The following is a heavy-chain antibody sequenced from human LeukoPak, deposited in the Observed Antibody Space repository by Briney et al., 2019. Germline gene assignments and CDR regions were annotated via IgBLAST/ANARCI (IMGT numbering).Heavy chain of an antibody. CDR2: INPNSGGT. D-gene: IGHD1-26*01. CDR3: ASPSVVRAIPLFDY. CDR1: GYTFTGYY. Sequence: ASVKVSCKASGYTFTGYYMHWVRQAPGQGLEWMGRINPNSGGTNYAQKFQGRVTMTRDTPISTAYMELSGLRSDDTAVYYCASPSVVRAIPLFDYWGQGTLVTVSS. J-gene: IGHJ4*02. V-gene: IGHV1-2*06.